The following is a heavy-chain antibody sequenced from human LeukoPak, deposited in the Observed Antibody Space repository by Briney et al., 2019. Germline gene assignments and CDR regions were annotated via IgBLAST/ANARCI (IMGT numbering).Heavy chain of an antibody. J-gene: IGHJ4*02. D-gene: IGHD1-26*01. CDR1: GFTFSSYW. Sequence: PGGSLRLSCAASGFTFSSYWMSWVRQAPGKGLEWVANIKQDGSEKYYVDSVKGRFTISRDNAKNSLYLQMNSLRAEDTAVYYCAREGVGATSDQFDYWGQGTLVTVSS. CDR2: IKQDGSEK. V-gene: IGHV3-7*01. CDR3: AREGVGATSDQFDY.